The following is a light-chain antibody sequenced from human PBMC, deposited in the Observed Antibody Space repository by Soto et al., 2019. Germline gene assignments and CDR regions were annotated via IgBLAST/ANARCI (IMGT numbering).Light chain of an antibody. V-gene: IGLV2-14*03. Sequence: QSVLTQPASVSGSPGQSITISCTGTISDVGSYNYVSWYQQYPGKAPKLMIYDVSTRPSGVSDRFSGSKSGNTASLTISGLRAEDEADYYCGSYTTSSNYVFGTWTKVTVL. CDR3: GSYTTSSNYV. J-gene: IGLJ1*01. CDR1: ISDVGSYNY. CDR2: DVS.